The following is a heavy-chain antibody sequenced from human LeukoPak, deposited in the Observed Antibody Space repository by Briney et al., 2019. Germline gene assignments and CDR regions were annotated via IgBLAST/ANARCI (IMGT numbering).Heavy chain of an antibody. CDR1: GFSFGIYW. Sequence: GGSLRISCEGTGFSFGIYWMSWVRQAPGKGLEWVANINEDGSEKYYVDSVKGRFTISRDNGKNALYLQMKSLRAEDTAVYYCARNEDYSDSTGYYSTFYLDSWGQGTLVTVSS. CDR3: ARNEDYSDSTGYYSTFYLDS. J-gene: IGHJ4*02. D-gene: IGHD3-22*01. V-gene: IGHV3-7*01. CDR2: INEDGSEK.